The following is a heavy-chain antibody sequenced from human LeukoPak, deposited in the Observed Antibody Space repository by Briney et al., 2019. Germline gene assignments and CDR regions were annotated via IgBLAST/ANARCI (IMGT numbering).Heavy chain of an antibody. CDR1: GGSISSYY. CDR3: ARERGEYSGYESDYYYYYMDV. Sequence: PSETLSLTCTVSGGSISSYYWSWIRQPAGKGLEWIGRIYTIGSTNYNPSLKSRVTMSVDTSKNQFSLKLSSVTAADTAVYYCARERGEYSGYESDYYYYYMDVWGKGTTVTVSS. CDR2: IYTIGST. D-gene: IGHD5-12*01. J-gene: IGHJ6*03. V-gene: IGHV4-4*07.